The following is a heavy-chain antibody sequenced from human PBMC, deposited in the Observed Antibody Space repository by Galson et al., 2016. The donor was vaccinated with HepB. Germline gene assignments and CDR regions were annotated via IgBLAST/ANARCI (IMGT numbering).Heavy chain of an antibody. D-gene: IGHD3-22*01. CDR2: INQDGSDK. V-gene: IGHV3-7*01. J-gene: IGHJ4*02. Sequence: SLRLSCAASGFTFTSYSMNWVRQIPGTGLEWVAIINQDGSDKYYVDSVKGRFTISRDNAKNSLYLQMNTLRAEDTAVYYCARDYYRSADYWGQGTLVTVSS. CDR1: GFTFTSYS. CDR3: ARDYYRSADY.